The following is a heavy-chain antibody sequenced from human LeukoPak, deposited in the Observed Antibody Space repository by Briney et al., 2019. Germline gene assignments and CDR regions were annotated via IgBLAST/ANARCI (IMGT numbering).Heavy chain of an antibody. CDR3: ARDPRSSTSPNAFDI. V-gene: IGHV4-39*07. Sequence: PSETLSLTCTVSGGSISSRNYYWGWIRQTPGKGLEWIGSIYSSGGTYYNPSLKSPFTISVDTSKNQFSLKLSSVTAADTAVYYCARDPRSSTSPNAFDIWGQGTMVTVSS. CDR1: GGSISSRNYY. CDR2: IYSSGGT. D-gene: IGHD2-2*01. J-gene: IGHJ3*02.